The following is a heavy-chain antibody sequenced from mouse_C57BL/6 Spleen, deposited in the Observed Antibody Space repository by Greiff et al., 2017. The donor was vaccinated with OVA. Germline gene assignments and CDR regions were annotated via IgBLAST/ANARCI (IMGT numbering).Heavy chain of an antibody. Sequence: ESGPGLVKPSQSLSLTCSVTGYSITSGYYWNWIRQFPGNKLEWMGYISYDGSNNYNPSLKNRISITRDTSKNQFFLKLNSVTTEDTATYYCARDEDYDRFAYWGQGTLVTVSA. D-gene: IGHD2-4*01. J-gene: IGHJ3*01. CDR3: ARDEDYDRFAY. CDR1: GYSITSGYY. V-gene: IGHV3-6*01. CDR2: ISYDGSN.